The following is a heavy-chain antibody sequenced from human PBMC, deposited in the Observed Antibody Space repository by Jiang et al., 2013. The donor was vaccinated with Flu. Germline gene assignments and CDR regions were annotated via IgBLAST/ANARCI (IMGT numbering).Heavy chain of an antibody. Sequence: QLVESGGGVVQPGRSLRLSCVASGFTFSAYEMHWVRQAPGKGLEWVANISSSSSGVLYADSVKGRFTISRDNAKDLLYLQMSSLRDEDTAVYYCARDFDWGLDFWGQGTLVTVSS. V-gene: IGHV3-48*02. CDR2: ISSSSSGV. D-gene: IGHD3-9*01. J-gene: IGHJ4*02. CDR3: ARDFDWGLDF. CDR1: GFTFSAYE.